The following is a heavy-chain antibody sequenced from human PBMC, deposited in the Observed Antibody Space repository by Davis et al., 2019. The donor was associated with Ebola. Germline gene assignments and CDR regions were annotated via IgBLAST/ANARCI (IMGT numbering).Heavy chain of an antibody. Sequence: ASVQVSCKASGYTFTSYGISWVRQAPGQGLEWMGWISAYNGNTNYAQKLQGRVTMTTGTSTSTAYMELRSLRSDDTAVYYCARAEYNWNYYAYWGQGTLVTVSS. CDR3: ARAEYNWNYYAY. J-gene: IGHJ4*02. V-gene: IGHV1-18*01. D-gene: IGHD1-7*01. CDR1: GYTFTSYG. CDR2: ISAYNGNT.